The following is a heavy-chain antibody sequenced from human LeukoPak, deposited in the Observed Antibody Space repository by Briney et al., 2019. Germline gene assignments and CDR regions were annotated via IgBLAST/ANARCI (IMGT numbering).Heavy chain of an antibody. Sequence: GGSLRLSCAASGFTFSNYNINWVRQAPGKGLEWVSSISGSSSFISYADSVKGRFTISRDNAKNSLYLQMNSLRAEDTAVYYCARDGLQSYYDSSGFLDYWGQGTLVTVSS. CDR2: ISGSSSFI. CDR1: GFTFSNYN. D-gene: IGHD3-22*01. CDR3: ARDGLQSYYDSSGFLDY. V-gene: IGHV3-21*01. J-gene: IGHJ4*02.